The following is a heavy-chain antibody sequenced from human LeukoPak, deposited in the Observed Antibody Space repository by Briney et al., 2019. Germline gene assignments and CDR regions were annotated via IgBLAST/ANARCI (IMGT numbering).Heavy chain of an antibody. Sequence: SETLSLTCTVSGGSISSSSYYWGWIRQPPGKGLEWIGSIYYSGSTYYNPSLKSRVTISVDTSKNQFSLKLSSVTAADTAVYCCARDSIVGPGRTTWGQGTLVTVSS. CDR2: IYYSGST. V-gene: IGHV4-39*07. J-gene: IGHJ5*02. CDR3: ARDSIVGPGRTT. D-gene: IGHD1-26*01. CDR1: GGSISSSSYY.